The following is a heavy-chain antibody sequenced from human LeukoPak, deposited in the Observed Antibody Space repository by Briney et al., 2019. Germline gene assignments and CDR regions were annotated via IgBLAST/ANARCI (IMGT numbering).Heavy chain of an antibody. V-gene: IGHV3-21*01. J-gene: IGHJ4*02. Sequence: GGSLRLSCAASGFSFSTYSMTWVRQAPGKGLEWVSIISGSGGATHYADSVKGRFTISRDNAKNSLYLQMNSLRAEDTAVYYCAMEGIAVALDYWGREPWSPSPQ. CDR1: GFSFSTYS. CDR2: ISGSGGAT. CDR3: AMEGIAVALDY. D-gene: IGHD6-19*01.